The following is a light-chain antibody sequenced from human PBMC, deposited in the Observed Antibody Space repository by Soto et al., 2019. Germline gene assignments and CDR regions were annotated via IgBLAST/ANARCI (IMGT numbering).Light chain of an antibody. Sequence: QSVLTQPPSVSGAPGQRVTISCTGSTSNIGADYDVHWYHHLPGTAPKLLIYGNNNRPSGVPDRFSGSKSGTSASLAITGLQAEDEADYYCQSYDSSLSGVVFGGGTKLTVL. V-gene: IGLV1-40*01. CDR1: TSNIGADYD. CDR3: QSYDSSLSGVV. J-gene: IGLJ2*01. CDR2: GNN.